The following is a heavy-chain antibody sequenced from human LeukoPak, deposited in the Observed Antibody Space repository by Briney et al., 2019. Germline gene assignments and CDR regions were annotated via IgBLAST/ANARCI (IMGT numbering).Heavy chain of an antibody. CDR2: IYTSGST. J-gene: IGHJ5*02. CDR1: GGSISSGSYY. V-gene: IGHV4-61*02. Sequence: PSQTLSLTCTVSGGSISSGSYYWSWIRQPAGKGLEWIGRIYTSGSTNYNPSLKSRVTISVDTSKNQFSLKLSSVTAADTAVYYCARHPIRKITKNWFDPWGQGTLVTVSS. CDR3: ARHPIRKITKNWFDP. D-gene: IGHD3-10*01.